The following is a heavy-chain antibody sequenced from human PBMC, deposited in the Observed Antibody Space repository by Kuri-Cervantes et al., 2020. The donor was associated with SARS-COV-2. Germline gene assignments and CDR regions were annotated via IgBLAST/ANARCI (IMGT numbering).Heavy chain of an antibody. CDR2: ISYDGSNK. V-gene: IGHV3-30*18. D-gene: IGHD6-19*01. Sequence: GESLKISCAASGFTFSSYGMHWVRQAPGKGLEWVAVISYDGSNKYYADSAKGRFTISRDNSKNTLYLQMNSLRAEDTAVYYCAKDRGGSGWYLDYWGQGTLVTVSS. J-gene: IGHJ4*02. CDR3: AKDRGGSGWYLDY. CDR1: GFTFSSYG.